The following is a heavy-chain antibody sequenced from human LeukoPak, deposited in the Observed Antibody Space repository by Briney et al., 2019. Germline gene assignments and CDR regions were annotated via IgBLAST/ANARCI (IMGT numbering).Heavy chain of an antibody. CDR3: ARGYCSSTSCPGALFDP. CDR2: IYPGDSDT. CDR1: GYSFTSYW. Sequence: GESLKISCKGSGYSFTSYWIGWVRQMPGKGLEWMGIIYPGDSDTRYSPSFQGQVTISADKSISTAYLQRSSLKASDTAMYYCARGYCSSTSCPGALFDPWGQGTLVTVSS. D-gene: IGHD2-2*01. J-gene: IGHJ5*02. V-gene: IGHV5-51*01.